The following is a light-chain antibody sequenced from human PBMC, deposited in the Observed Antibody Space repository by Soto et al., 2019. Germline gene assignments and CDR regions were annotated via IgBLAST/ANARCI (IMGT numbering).Light chain of an antibody. CDR2: KAS. CDR1: ERISSW. V-gene: IGKV1-5*03. J-gene: IGKJ1*01. Sequence: DIQMTQSPSTLSASVGDRVTITGRASERISSWLAWYQQKPGKAPKLLIYKASNLQSGVPSRFSGSGSGTEFTLTISSLQPDDFATYYCQQYHNYWTFGQGTKVEIK. CDR3: QQYHNYWT.